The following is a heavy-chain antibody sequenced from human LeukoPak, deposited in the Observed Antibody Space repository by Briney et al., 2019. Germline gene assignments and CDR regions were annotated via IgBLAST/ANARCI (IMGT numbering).Heavy chain of an antibody. CDR3: ASGYDSSNFDY. V-gene: IGHV4-59*01. Sequence: SETLSLTCTVSGGSISSYYWSWIRQPPGKGLEWLGYIYYSGSTNYNPSLKSRVTISVDTSKNQFSLKLSSVTAAGTAVYYCASGYDSSNFDYWGQGTLVTVSS. CDR1: GGSISSYY. CDR2: IYYSGST. D-gene: IGHD3-22*01. J-gene: IGHJ4*02.